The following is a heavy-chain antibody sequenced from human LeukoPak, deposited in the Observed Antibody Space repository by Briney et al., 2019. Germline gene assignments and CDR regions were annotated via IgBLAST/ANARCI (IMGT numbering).Heavy chain of an antibody. J-gene: IGHJ4*02. Sequence: KPSETLSLTCTVSGGSISSSSYYWGWIRQPPGKGLEWIGSIYYSGSTYYNPSLKSRVTISVDTSKNQFSLKLSSVTAADTAVYYCARLMDTVVTPSIYYWGQGTLVTVSS. CDR2: IYYSGST. D-gene: IGHD4-23*01. V-gene: IGHV4-39*01. CDR1: GGSISSSSYY. CDR3: ARLMDTVVTPSIYY.